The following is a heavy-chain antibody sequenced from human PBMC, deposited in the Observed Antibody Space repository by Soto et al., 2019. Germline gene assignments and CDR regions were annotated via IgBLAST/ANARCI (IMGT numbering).Heavy chain of an antibody. Sequence: PGESLKISCKGSGYSFTSYWISWVRQMPGKGLEWMGRIDPSDSYTNYSPSFQGHVTISADKSISTAYLQWSSLKASDTAMYYCARTYYDFWSGYNHYYYYGMDVWGQGTTVTVSS. J-gene: IGHJ6*02. CDR1: GYSFTSYW. CDR2: IDPSDSYT. D-gene: IGHD3-3*01. V-gene: IGHV5-10-1*01. CDR3: ARTYYDFWSGYNHYYYYGMDV.